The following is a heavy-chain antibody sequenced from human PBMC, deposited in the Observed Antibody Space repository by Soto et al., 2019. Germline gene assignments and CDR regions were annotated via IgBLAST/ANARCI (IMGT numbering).Heavy chain of an antibody. V-gene: IGHV4-34*01. CDR2: INHSGST. Sequence: PSETLSLTCAVYGGSFSGYYWSWIRQPPGKGLEWIGEINHSGSTNYNPSLKSRVTISVDTSKNQFSLKLSSVTAADTAVYYCARVRTSMVRGVISNRWVLDPWGQGTLVTVSS. J-gene: IGHJ5*02. CDR3: ARVRTSMVRGVISNRWVLDP. CDR1: GGSFSGYY. D-gene: IGHD3-10*01.